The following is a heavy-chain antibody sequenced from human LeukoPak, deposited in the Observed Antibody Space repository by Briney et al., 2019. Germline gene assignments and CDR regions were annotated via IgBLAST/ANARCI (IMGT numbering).Heavy chain of an antibody. CDR1: GFTVSSNY. J-gene: IGHJ6*03. V-gene: IGHV3-53*01. CDR3: ARRAPTVTYYYYYYMDV. D-gene: IGHD4-11*01. Sequence: GGSLRLSCAASGFTVSSNYMTWFRQAPGKGLQWVSLIDSGGSTYYAASVKGRFTISRDTSKNTLYLQMNSLRAEDTAVYYCARRAPTVTYYYYYYMDVWGKGTTVTVSS. CDR2: IDSGGST.